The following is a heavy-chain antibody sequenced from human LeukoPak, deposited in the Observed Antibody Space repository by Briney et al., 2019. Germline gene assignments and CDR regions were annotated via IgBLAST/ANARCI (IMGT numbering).Heavy chain of an antibody. CDR3: ARDRSKRITASDHDY. D-gene: IGHD3-10*01. CDR2: INSDGSST. J-gene: IGHJ4*02. CDR1: GFTFSSYG. Sequence: GGSLRLSCAASGFTFSSYGMHWVRQAPGKGLVWVSRINSDGSSTSYADSVKGRFTISRDNAKNTLYLQMNSLRSEDTAVYYCARDRSKRITASDHDYWGQGTLVTVSS. V-gene: IGHV3-74*01.